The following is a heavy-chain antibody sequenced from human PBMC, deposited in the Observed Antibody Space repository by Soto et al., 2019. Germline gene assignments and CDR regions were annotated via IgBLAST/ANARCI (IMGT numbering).Heavy chain of an antibody. Sequence: QVHLEQSGPRLVKPSQTLSLTCNISGGSISSVNHHRSWIRQSPGEGLERLGYIFASGTTHYNPSVQGPATTLEDTSQTESALTMHSVTVEDSAVYYCARDVSWTGAVDSWGRGTEVAFSS. D-gene: IGHD3-9*01. CDR2: IFASGTT. CDR3: ARDVSWTGAVDS. J-gene: IGHJ5*01. CDR1: GGSISSVNHH. V-gene: IGHV4-31*02.